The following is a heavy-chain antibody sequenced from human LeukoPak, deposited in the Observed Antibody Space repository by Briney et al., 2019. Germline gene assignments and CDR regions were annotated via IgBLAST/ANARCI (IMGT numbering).Heavy chain of an antibody. D-gene: IGHD6-6*01. CDR2: IKQDGSEK. CDR3: ARGGSIAARRSGD. CDR1: GFTFSSYW. J-gene: IGHJ4*02. Sequence: GGSLRLSCAASGFTFSSYWMSWVRQAPGKGLEWVANIKQDGSEKYYVDSVKGRFTISRDNAKNSLYLQMNSLRAEDTAVYYCARGGSIAARRSGDWGQGTLVTVSS. V-gene: IGHV3-7*01.